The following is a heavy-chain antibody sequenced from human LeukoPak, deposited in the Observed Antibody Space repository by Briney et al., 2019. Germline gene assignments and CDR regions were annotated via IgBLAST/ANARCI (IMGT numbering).Heavy chain of an antibody. CDR1: GDSITNYY. D-gene: IGHD6-19*01. CDR3: ARIYSRGWSLDP. Sequence: SETLSLTCTVSGDSITNYYWAWIRQSAGKGLEWIGRMYTTGSTKYSPSFESRVTMPRDASKNQFSLRLNSVTAADTAIYYCARIYSRGWSLDPWGPGTLVTVSS. CDR2: MYTTGST. J-gene: IGHJ5*02. V-gene: IGHV4-4*07.